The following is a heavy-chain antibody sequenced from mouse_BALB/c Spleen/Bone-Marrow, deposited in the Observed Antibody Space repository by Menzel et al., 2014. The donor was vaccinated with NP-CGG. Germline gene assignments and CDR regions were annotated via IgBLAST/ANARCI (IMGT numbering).Heavy chain of an antibody. Sequence: VQRVESDAELVKPGASVKISCKASGYTFTDHAIHWVKQKPEQGLEWIGYTSPGNGDIKYNEKFKGKATLTADKSSSTAYMQLNSLTSEDSAVYFCKRSAYWGQGTLVTVSA. CDR2: TSPGNGDI. V-gene: IGHV1S53*02. CDR3: KRSAY. CDR1: GYTFTDHA. J-gene: IGHJ3*01.